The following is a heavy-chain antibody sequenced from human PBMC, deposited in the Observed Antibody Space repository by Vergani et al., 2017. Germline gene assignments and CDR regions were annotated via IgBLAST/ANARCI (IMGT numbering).Heavy chain of an antibody. CDR1: GFKFSDHY. CDR2: ISPGASTV. D-gene: IGHD1-1*01. Sequence: LEESGGGSVTPGGSLRLSCAASGFKFSDHYMSWIRQAPGKGLEWVSHISPGASTVSYTDSVTGRFTVSRDNDNNSLTLDMTTLRVEDTAVYYCAKNPGISTTRHSYAMDVWGQGTTVTVSS. J-gene: IGHJ6*02. V-gene: IGHV3-11*04. CDR3: AKNPGISTTRHSYAMDV.